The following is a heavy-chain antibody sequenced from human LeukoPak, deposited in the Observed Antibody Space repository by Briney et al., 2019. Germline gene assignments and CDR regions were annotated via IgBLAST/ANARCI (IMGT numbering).Heavy chain of an antibody. CDR1: GYSISSNHW. V-gene: IGHV4-28*03. J-gene: IGHJ6*02. D-gene: IGHD3-10*01. CDR3: ARDYYGSGSYYLPGYYGMDV. CDR2: IFYAGST. Sequence: PSDTLSLTCAVSGYSISSNHWWGWIRQPPGKGLEWIGYIFYAGSTYYNPSLKSRVTMSVDTSKNQFSLKLSSVTAADTAVYYCARDYYGSGSYYLPGYYGMDVWGQGTTVTVSS.